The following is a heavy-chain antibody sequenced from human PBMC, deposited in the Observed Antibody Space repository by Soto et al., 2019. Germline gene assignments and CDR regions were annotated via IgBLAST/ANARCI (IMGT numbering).Heavy chain of an antibody. J-gene: IGHJ5*02. CDR2: INGDGSRT. V-gene: IGHV3-74*01. CDR3: ATVATGSYDWFDP. CDR1: GFAFSSYW. Sequence: EVQLVESGGGLVQPGGSLRLSCAASGFAFSSYWMHWVRQAPGKGLVWVSRINGDGSRTSYADSVKGRFTISRGNAKNTLHLQMNSLRAEDTAVYYGATVATGSYDWFDPWGQGILVTVSS. D-gene: IGHD1-26*01.